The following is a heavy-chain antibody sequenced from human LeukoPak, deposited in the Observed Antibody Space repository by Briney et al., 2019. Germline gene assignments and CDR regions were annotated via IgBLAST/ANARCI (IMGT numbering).Heavy chain of an antibody. Sequence: PGGSLRLSCAASGFTFSNYEMNWVRQAPGKGLEWVSYISGGGSTIYHADSVKGRFTISRDNAKNSLYLQMNSRRAEDTAVYYCARDDRYCSGGSCYGKTFDYWGQGTLVTVSS. J-gene: IGHJ4*02. V-gene: IGHV3-48*03. CDR2: ISGGGSTI. CDR3: ARDDRYCSGGSCYGKTFDY. D-gene: IGHD2-15*01. CDR1: GFTFSNYE.